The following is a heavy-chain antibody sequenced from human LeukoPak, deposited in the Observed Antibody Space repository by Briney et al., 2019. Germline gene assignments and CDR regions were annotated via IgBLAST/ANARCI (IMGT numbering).Heavy chain of an antibody. CDR3: ARDPMVRGVRVNWFDP. D-gene: IGHD3-10*01. V-gene: IGHV4-39*07. Sequence: PSETLSLTCTVSGGSISSSSYYWGWIRQPPGKGLEWIGSIYYSGSTYYNPSLKSRVTISVDTSKNQFSLKLSSVTAADTAVYYCARDPMVRGVRVNWFDPWGQGTLVTVSS. CDR1: GGSISSSSYY. J-gene: IGHJ5*02. CDR2: IYYSGST.